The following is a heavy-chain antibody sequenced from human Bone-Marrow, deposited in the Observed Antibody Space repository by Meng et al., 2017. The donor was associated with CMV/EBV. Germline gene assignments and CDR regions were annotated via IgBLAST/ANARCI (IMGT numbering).Heavy chain of an antibody. CDR1: GFTFSGYW. Sequence: GESLKISCAASGFTFSGYWMSWVRRTPGKGLEWVSVIYSGGSTYYADSVKGRFTISRDNSKNTLYLQMNSLRAEDTAVYYCARLIAALKRSMDVWGQGTTVTVSS. V-gene: IGHV3-53*01. J-gene: IGHJ6*02. CDR3: ARLIAALKRSMDV. CDR2: IYSGGST. D-gene: IGHD6-6*01.